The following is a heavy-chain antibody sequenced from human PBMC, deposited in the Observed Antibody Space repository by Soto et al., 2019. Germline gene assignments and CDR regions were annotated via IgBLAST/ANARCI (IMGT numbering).Heavy chain of an antibody. Sequence: GGSLRLSCAASGFTFSSYAMSWVRQAPGKGLEWVSAISGSGGSTYYADSVKGRFTISRDNSKNTLYLQMNSLRAEDTAVYYCAKRVDTYLYDSSGYSPFDYWGQGTLVTVSS. CDR1: GFTFSSYA. CDR3: AKRVDTYLYDSSGYSPFDY. D-gene: IGHD3-22*01. J-gene: IGHJ4*02. V-gene: IGHV3-23*01. CDR2: ISGSGGST.